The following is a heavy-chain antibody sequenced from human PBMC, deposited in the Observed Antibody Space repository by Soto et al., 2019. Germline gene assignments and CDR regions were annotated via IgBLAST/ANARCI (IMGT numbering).Heavy chain of an antibody. CDR1: GYTFRNYG. J-gene: IGHJ4*02. CDR3: ARTPGSGSYSSF. V-gene: IGHV1-18*01. D-gene: IGHD1-26*01. CDR2: LSAFNGDR. Sequence: QVQLVQSGAEVKKPGASMKVSCRASGYTFRNYGLTSVGQAPGLGHEWMGWLSAFNGDRNYAQKFQGRVTMNTDTSTSTAYKELTSLRSDDTAGYYCARTPGSGSYSSFWGQGTLVTVSA.